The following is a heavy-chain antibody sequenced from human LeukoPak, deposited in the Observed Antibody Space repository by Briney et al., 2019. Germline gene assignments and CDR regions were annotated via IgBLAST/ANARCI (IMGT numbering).Heavy chain of an antibody. J-gene: IGHJ4*02. V-gene: IGHV3-53*01. Sequence: GALRLSCAASGFSVSSNYMTWVRQAPGKGLEWVSVIYSGGSTYYADSVKGRFTISRDSSKNTLYLQMNTLRAEDTAVYYCARAHYGSGSYGLDYWGRGTLVTVSS. CDR2: IYSGGST. D-gene: IGHD3-10*01. CDR3: ARAHYGSGSYGLDY. CDR1: GFSVSSNY.